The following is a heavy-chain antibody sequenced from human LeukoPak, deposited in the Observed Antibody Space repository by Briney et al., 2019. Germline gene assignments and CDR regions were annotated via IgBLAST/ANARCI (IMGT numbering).Heavy chain of an antibody. CDR3: ARAKWGRDYYYYYYMDV. Sequence: GGSLRLSCAASGFTFSSYWMNWVRQAPGKGLEWVANIKQDGSEKYYVDSVKGRFTVSRDNAKNSLYLQMNSLRAEDTAVYYCARAKWGRDYYYYYYMDVWGKGTTVTVSS. V-gene: IGHV3-7*01. CDR1: GFTFSSYW. J-gene: IGHJ6*03. D-gene: IGHD3-16*01. CDR2: IKQDGSEK.